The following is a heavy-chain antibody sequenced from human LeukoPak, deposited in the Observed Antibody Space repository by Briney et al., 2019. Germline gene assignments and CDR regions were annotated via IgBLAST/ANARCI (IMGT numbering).Heavy chain of an antibody. J-gene: IGHJ1*01. CDR1: GFAVSSNH. V-gene: IGHV3-53*01. D-gene: IGHD3-16*01. CDR2: IFNCGST. CDR3: ATSRVRLTYDEHFQH. Sequence: GGSLRLSCAASGFAVSSNHMNWVRQAPGKGLEWVSVIFNCGSTYYADSVKGRFTISRDNSKNTLYLQMNSLRAEDTAVYYCATSRVRLTYDEHFQHWGQGTLVTVSS.